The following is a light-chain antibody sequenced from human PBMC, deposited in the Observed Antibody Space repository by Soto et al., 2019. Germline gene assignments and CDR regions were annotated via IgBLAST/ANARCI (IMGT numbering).Light chain of an antibody. V-gene: IGKV1-9*01. CDR3: QQFNTYPLT. J-gene: IGKJ4*01. Sequence: DIQLTQSPSFLSASVGDRVTITCRASQGINDYLAWYQQKPGKAPELLIYAASTLQSEVPSRFSGSASGTEFTLTISSLQPEDFATYYCQQFNTYPLTFGGGTKVEVK. CDR1: QGINDY. CDR2: AAS.